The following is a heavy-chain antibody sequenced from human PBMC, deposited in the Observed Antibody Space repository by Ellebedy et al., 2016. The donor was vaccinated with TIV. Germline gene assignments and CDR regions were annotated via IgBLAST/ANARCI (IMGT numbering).Heavy chain of an antibody. CDR2: IYYSGST. D-gene: IGHD5-18*01. J-gene: IGHJ5*02. CDR1: GFTFSDYY. Sequence: MPGGSLRLSCAASGFTFSDYYMSWIRQPPGKGLEWIGYIYYSGSTNYNPSLKSRVTISVDTSKNQFSLKLSSVTAADTAVYYCARSGDSSYGYYWFDPWGQGTLVTVSS. V-gene: IGHV4-59*08. CDR3: ARSGDSSYGYYWFDP.